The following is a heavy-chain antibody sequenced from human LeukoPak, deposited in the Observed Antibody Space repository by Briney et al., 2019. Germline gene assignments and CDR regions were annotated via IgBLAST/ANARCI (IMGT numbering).Heavy chain of an antibody. Sequence: GRSLRLSCTASGFTFTSYGMHWVRQAPGKGLEWVAVISYDGTYKYYAGSVKGRFTISRDDSKNTLYLQTNSLRGEVTAVYYCAKDRDSGWYSGCFDYCGEGSLVTVSS. CDR2: ISYDGTYK. V-gene: IGHV3-30*18. CDR3: AKDRDSGWYSGCFDY. CDR1: GFTFTSYG. D-gene: IGHD6-13*01. J-gene: IGHJ4*02.